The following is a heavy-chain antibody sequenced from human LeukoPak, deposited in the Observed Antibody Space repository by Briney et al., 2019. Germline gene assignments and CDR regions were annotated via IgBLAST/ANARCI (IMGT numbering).Heavy chain of an antibody. Sequence: GSLRLSCAASGFTFSDYWMSWVRQAPGKGLEWVSVIYSGGSTYYADSVKGRFTISRYNSKNTLYLQMNSLRAEDTAVYYCARAPGWLGGDMYFDYWGQGTLVTVSS. J-gene: IGHJ4*02. D-gene: IGHD6-19*01. CDR3: ARAPGWLGGDMYFDY. V-gene: IGHV3-66*01. CDR2: IYSGGST. CDR1: GFTFSDYW.